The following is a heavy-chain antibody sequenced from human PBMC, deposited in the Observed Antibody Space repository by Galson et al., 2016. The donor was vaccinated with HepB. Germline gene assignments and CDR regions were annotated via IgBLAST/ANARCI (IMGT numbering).Heavy chain of an antibody. V-gene: IGHV3-23*01. CDR1: GFTFNAYA. D-gene: IGHD3-16*01. J-gene: IGHJ4*02. Sequence: SLRLSCAASGFTFNAYAMSWVRQSPGKGLEWVSAITSSGVGTFYTDSVKGRFTISRDNSKNTLYLQMNSLRVEDTATYFCAQRRLGLGSFYFDYWGQGTLVTVSS. CDR2: ITSSGVGT. CDR3: AQRRLGLGSFYFDY.